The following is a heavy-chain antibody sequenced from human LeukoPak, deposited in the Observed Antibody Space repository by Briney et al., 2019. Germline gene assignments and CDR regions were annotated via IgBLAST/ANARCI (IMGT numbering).Heavy chain of an antibody. D-gene: IGHD3-3*01. V-gene: IGHV3-7*01. J-gene: IGHJ3*02. CDR1: GFTFSSYW. Sequence: PGGSLRLSCAASGFTFSSYWMSWVRQAPGKGLEWVANITQDGSEKYYVDSVKGRFTISRDNAKNSLYLQMNSLRGEDTAVYYCARAGDSGYDFWSGYYTFHPGGAFDIWGQGTMVTVSS. CDR3: ARAGDSGYDFWSGYYTFHPGGAFDI. CDR2: ITQDGSEK.